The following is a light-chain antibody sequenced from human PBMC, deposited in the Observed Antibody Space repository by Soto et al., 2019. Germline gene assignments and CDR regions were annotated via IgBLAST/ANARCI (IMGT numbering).Light chain of an antibody. CDR2: NNN. Sequence: QTVVTQPPSASGTPGQRVTISCSGSSSNIGSHVVYWYQQLAGTAPKLLMYNNNQRPSGVPARFSGSKSGTSASLAISGLQSEDEADYYCAVWDDSLDGWVFGGGTKLTVL. CDR3: AVWDDSLDGWV. V-gene: IGLV1-44*01. J-gene: IGLJ3*02. CDR1: SSNIGSHV.